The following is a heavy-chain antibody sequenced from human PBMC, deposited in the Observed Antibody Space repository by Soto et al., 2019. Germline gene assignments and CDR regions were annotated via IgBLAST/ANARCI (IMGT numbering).Heavy chain of an antibody. CDR3: AKPLGGYFDY. D-gene: IGHD1-26*01. Sequence: GGSLRLSCAASGFTFSSYGMHWVRQAPGKRLEWVAVISYDGSNKYYADSVKGRFTISRDNSKNTLYLQMNSLRAEDTAVYYCAKPLGGYFDYWGQGTLVTVYS. J-gene: IGHJ4*02. V-gene: IGHV3-30*18. CDR1: GFTFSSYG. CDR2: ISYDGSNK.